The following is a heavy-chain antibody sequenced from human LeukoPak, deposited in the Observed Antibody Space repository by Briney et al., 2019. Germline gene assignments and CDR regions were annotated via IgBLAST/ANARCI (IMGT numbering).Heavy chain of an antibody. Sequence: GGSLRLSCAASGFTFSSYGMHWVRQAPGKGLEWVAVIAYHGGAEYYADSVKGRFTISRDNFKNTVDLQLNSLRAEDSAVYYCAKQSFRMVNYFDYWGQGTLVTVSS. D-gene: IGHD3-16*02. CDR3: AKQSFRMVNYFDY. CDR2: IAYHGGAE. V-gene: IGHV3-30*18. J-gene: IGHJ4*02. CDR1: GFTFSSYG.